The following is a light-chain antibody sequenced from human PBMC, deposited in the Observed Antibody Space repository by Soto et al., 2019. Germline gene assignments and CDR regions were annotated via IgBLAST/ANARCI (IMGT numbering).Light chain of an antibody. CDR3: QQYSSTPLT. V-gene: IGKV4-1*01. CDR1: QSVLYRSNNKNY. Sequence: DIVMTQSPDSLAVSLGERATINCKSSQSVLYRSNNKNYLAWYQRKPGQPPKLLIYWASTRESGVPDRFSGSGSGTDFTLTISSLQAEDVAVYYCQQYSSTPLTFGGGTKVEIK. J-gene: IGKJ4*01. CDR2: WAS.